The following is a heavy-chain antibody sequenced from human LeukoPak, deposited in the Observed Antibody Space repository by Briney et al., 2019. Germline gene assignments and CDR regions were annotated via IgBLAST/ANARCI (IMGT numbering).Heavy chain of an antibody. CDR3: ARGRSSSWYPPHFDY. CDR2: INHSGST. D-gene: IGHD6-13*01. Sequence: GSLRLSCAASGFTFSSYAMSWVRQAPGKGLEWIGEINHSGSTNYNPSLKSRVTISVDTSKNQFSLKLSSVTAADTAVYYCARGRSSSWYPPHFDYWGQGTLVTVSS. J-gene: IGHJ4*02. V-gene: IGHV4-34*01. CDR1: GFTFSSYA.